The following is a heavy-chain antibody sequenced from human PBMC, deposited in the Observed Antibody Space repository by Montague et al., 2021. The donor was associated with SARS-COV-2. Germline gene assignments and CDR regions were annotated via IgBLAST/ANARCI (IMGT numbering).Heavy chain of an antibody. CDR1: GGSFSGYY. J-gene: IGHJ4*02. Sequence: SETLSLTCAVYGGSFSGYYWNWIRQPPGKGLEWIGEINHSGSTNYNPSLKSRVTISVDTSKNQFSLKLSSVTAADTAMYYCVVVPLGPRGRGFDYWGQGTLVTVSS. D-gene: IGHD2-15*01. CDR2: INHSGST. CDR3: VVVPLGPRGRGFDY. V-gene: IGHV4-34*01.